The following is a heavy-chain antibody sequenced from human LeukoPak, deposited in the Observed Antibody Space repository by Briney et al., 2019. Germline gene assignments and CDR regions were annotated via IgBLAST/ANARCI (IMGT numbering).Heavy chain of an antibody. CDR2: IYTSGST. CDR1: GGSISSYY. D-gene: IGHD3-22*01. Sequence: PSETLSLTCTVSGGSISSYYWSWIRQPPGKGLEWIGYIYTSGSTNYNPSLKSRVTISVDTSKNQFSLELSSVTAADTAVYYCARRDYYDSSGYSFAFDIWGQGTMVTVSS. V-gene: IGHV4-4*09. CDR3: ARRDYYDSSGYSFAFDI. J-gene: IGHJ3*02.